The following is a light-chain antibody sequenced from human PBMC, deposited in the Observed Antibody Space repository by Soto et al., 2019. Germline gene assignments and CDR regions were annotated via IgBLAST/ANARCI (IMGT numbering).Light chain of an antibody. J-gene: IGLJ1*01. CDR3: YSYAGDNTYSV. CDR2: EVS. CDR1: SSDVGIYNL. Sequence: LTQPASVSGSPGHSIAISCTGTSSDVGIYNLVSWYQQHPGKAPKLIIYEVSKRPSGVSDRFSGSKSGSTASLTISGLQAEDEADYYCYSYAGDNTYSVFGTGTKVTVL. V-gene: IGLV2-23*02.